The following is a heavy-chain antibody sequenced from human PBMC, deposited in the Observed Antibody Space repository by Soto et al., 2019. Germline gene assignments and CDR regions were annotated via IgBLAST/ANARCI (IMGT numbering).Heavy chain of an antibody. Sequence: SETLSLTCTVSGGSIRSYYWSWIRQPPGKGLEWIGHIYYSGDTNYSPSLKSRATISVDTSKNQFSLKLSSMTAADTAVYYCAREITVNSYYYYGMDVWGHGTTVTVSS. J-gene: IGHJ6*02. CDR2: IYYSGDT. D-gene: IGHD4-17*01. CDR3: AREITVNSYYYYGMDV. V-gene: IGHV4-59*01. CDR1: GGSIRSYY.